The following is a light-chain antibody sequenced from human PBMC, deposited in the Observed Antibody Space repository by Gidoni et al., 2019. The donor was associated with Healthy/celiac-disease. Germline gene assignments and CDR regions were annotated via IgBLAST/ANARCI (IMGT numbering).Light chain of an antibody. CDR3: SSYTSSSTPM. Sequence: QSALTQPASVSGSPAQSITISCPGTSSDVGCYHYVSWYQQHPGKAPKLMIYDVSNRPSGVSNRFSGSKSGNTASLTISGLQAEDEADYYCSSYTSSSTPMFGGGTKLTVL. V-gene: IGLV2-14*01. CDR1: SSDVGCYHY. CDR2: DVS. J-gene: IGLJ3*02.